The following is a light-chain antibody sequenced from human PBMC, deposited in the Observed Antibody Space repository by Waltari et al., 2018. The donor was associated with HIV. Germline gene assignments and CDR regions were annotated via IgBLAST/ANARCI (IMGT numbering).Light chain of an antibody. CDR1: QTLFYSPDNNNH. J-gene: IGKJ3*01. CDR2: RAS. CDR3: QQSYATPLT. V-gene: IGKV4-1*01. Sequence: DIVLTQSPDSLTVSLGEGASISCMSSQTLFYSPDNNNHLAWYQQKAGQSPKLLLSRASVRQPGVADRFSGSGSGTNFTLTINSVQAEDVAIYFCQQSYATPLTFGPGTRVDI.